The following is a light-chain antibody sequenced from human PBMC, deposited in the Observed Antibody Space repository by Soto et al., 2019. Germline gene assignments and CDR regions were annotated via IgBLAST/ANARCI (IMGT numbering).Light chain of an antibody. V-gene: IGKV3-20*01. CDR1: QSVSSSY. J-gene: IGKJ4*01. CDR2: GAS. Sequence: EVVMTQSPATLSVSPGERATLSCWASQSVSSSYLAWYQQKPGQAPRLLIYGASGRATGIPDRFSGSGSGTDFTLTISKLEPEDFAVYYCQQFGVSPTFGGGTKVDIK. CDR3: QQFGVSPT.